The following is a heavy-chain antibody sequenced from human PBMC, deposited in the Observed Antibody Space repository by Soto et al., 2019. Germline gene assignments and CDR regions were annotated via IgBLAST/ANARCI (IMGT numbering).Heavy chain of an antibody. CDR1: GFTFGDYA. V-gene: IGHV3-49*04. Sequence: GGSLRLSCAASGFTFGDYAMSWVRQAPGKGLEWVGFIRSKAYGGTTEYAASVKGRFTISRDDSKSIAYLQMNSLKTEDTAVYYCTRDYGDYVRYYWGQGTLVTVSS. D-gene: IGHD4-17*01. CDR2: IRSKAYGGTT. J-gene: IGHJ4*02. CDR3: TRDYGDYVRYY.